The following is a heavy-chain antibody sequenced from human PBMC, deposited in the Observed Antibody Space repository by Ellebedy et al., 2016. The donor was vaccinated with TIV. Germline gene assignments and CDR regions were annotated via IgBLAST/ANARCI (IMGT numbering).Heavy chain of an antibody. CDR1: GFTFSDYW. CDR2: TNSDGSST. Sequence: PGGSLRLSCAASGFTFSDYWIHWVRQAPGKGLVWISRTNSDGSSTRYADSVKGRLTASRDNAKNTLYLQMNSLRAEDTAIYFCARGRSGWELDVWGQGTTVIVSS. J-gene: IGHJ6*02. CDR3: ARGRSGWELDV. V-gene: IGHV3-74*01. D-gene: IGHD3-10*01.